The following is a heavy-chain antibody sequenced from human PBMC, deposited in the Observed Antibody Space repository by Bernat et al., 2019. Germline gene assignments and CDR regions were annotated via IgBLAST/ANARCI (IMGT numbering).Heavy chain of an antibody. CDR1: GFTFSSYA. CDR3: AKSLLSVVVVAATWFDP. D-gene: IGHD2-15*01. J-gene: IGHJ5*02. Sequence: VQLLESGGGLVQPGGSLRLSCAASGFTFSSYAMSWVRQAPGKGLEWVSAISGSGGSTYCAESVKGRFTISRDNSKNTLYLQMNSLRAEDTAVYYCAKSLLSVVVVAATWFDPWGQGTLVTVSS. V-gene: IGHV3-23*01. CDR2: ISGSGGST.